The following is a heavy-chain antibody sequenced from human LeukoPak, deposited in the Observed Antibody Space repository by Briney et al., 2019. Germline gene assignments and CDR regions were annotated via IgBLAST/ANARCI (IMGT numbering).Heavy chain of an antibody. CDR1: GGSISSYY. Sequence: SETLSLTCTVSGGSISSYYWSWIRQPPGKGLEWIGYIYYSGSTNYNPSLKSLVTISVDTSKNQFSLKLSSVTAADTAVYYCARGGGIAAAAYYYYYMDVWGKGTTVTVSS. V-gene: IGHV4-59*01. CDR3: ARGGGIAAAAYYYYYMDV. D-gene: IGHD6-13*01. J-gene: IGHJ6*03. CDR2: IYYSGST.